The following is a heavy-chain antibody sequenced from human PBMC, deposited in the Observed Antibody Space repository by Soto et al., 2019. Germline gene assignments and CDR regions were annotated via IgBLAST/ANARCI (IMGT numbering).Heavy chain of an antibody. V-gene: IGHV3-30*04. J-gene: IGHJ4*02. Sequence: GGSLRLSCAASGFTFSSYAMHWVRQAPGKGLEWVAVISYDGSNKYYADAVKGRFTISRDNSKNTLYLQMNSLRAEDTAVYYCARDYYDTSGYYHDYWGQGTLVTVSS. CDR3: ARDYYDTSGYYHDY. D-gene: IGHD3-22*01. CDR2: ISYDGSNK. CDR1: GFTFSSYA.